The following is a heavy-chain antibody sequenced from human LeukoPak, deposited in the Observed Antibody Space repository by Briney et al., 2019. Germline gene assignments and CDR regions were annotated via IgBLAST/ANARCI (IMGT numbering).Heavy chain of an antibody. CDR1: GGSFSVYY. J-gene: IGHJ5*02. Sequence: PAETLSLTCAVYGGSFSVYYWSWIRQPPGKGLEWIGEINHSGSTNYNQSLKSRVTISVDTSKNQFSLKLSSVTAADTAVYYCARFYYGSGSYPDWFDPWGQGTLVTVSS. V-gene: IGHV4-34*01. D-gene: IGHD3-10*01. CDR3: ARFYYGSGSYPDWFDP. CDR2: INHSGST.